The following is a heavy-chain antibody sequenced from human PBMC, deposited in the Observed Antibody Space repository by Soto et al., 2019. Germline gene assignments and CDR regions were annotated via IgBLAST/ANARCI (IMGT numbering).Heavy chain of an antibody. CDR3: ARHPGYCSGSSCYGYDTMDV. V-gene: IGHV4-39*01. Sequence: SETLSLTCIVSGGFISSSSSPLAWIRHPPGKGLGGIGTMYYGVNTYYNPSLESRVTISVDTPKNQFSLELSSVTSADTAVYSCARHPGYCSGSSCYGYDTMDVWGQGTTVT. J-gene: IGHJ6*02. D-gene: IGHD2-2*01. CDR1: GGFISSSSSP. CDR2: MYYGVNT.